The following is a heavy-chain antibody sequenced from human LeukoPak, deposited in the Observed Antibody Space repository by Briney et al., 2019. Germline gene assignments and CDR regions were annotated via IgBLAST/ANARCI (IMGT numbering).Heavy chain of an antibody. CDR3: ARQPRHYYYYYMDV. CDR1: GGSISSYY. CDR2: IYYSGST. J-gene: IGHJ6*03. V-gene: IGHV4-59*01. Sequence: SETLSLTCTVSGGSISSYYWSWIRQPPGKGLEWIGYIYYSGSTNYNPSLKSRVTISVDTSKNQFSLKLSSVTAADTAVYYCARQPRHYYYYYMDVWGKGTTVTISS.